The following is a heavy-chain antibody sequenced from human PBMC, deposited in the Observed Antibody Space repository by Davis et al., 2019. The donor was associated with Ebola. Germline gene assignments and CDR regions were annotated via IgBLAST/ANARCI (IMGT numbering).Heavy chain of an antibody. V-gene: IGHV3-73*01. CDR3: TRFHNYVYYYGMDV. CDR1: GFTFSGSA. J-gene: IGHJ6*02. D-gene: IGHD4-11*01. Sequence: GESLKISCAASGFTFSGSAMHWVRQASGKGLEWVGRIRSKANSYATAYAASVKGRFTISRDDSKNTAYLQMNSLKTEDTAVYYCTRFHNYVYYYGMDVWGQGTTVTVSS. CDR2: IRSKANSYAT.